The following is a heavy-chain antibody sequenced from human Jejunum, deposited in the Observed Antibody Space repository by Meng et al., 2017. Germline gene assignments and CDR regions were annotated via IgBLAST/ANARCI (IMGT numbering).Heavy chain of an antibody. CDR2: SNPGGGST. D-gene: IGHD3-16*01. V-gene: IGHV1-46*01. Sequence: VELGKSGAEVKKQGASGKVYGKAYGYRFSNDDVNGMRQAPGQGLEWLGVSNPGGGSTNYAQKFQGRVTMTRDTSANTGYMELGSLKSEDTAVYYCVREFRGGYFDYWGQGTLVTVSS. CDR3: VREFRGGYFDY. CDR1: GYRFSNDD. J-gene: IGHJ4*02.